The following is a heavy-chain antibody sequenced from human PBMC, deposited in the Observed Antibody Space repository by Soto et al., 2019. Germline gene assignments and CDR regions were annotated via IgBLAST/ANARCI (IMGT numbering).Heavy chain of an antibody. CDR3: ASGAWSYYSWFDP. V-gene: IGHV4-31*03. J-gene: IGHJ5*02. CDR1: GGSISSGGYY. CDR2: IYYSRCT. Sequence: QVQLQESGPGLVKPSQTLSLTCTVSGGSISSGGYYWSWIRQHPGKGLEWIGYIYYSRCTYYNPSLKSRVTISVDTSKNQFSLNLSSVTAADTSVYDWASGAWSYYSWFDPWGQGTLVTVSS. D-gene: IGHD3-10*01.